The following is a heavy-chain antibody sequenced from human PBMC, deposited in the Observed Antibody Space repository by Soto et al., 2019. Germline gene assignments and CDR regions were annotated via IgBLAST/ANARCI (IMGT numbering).Heavy chain of an antibody. CDR3: ASDLSIAARPGNAHYGMDV. Sequence: QVQLVQSGAEVKKPGSSVKVSCKASGGTFSSYAISWVRQAPGQGLEWMGGIIPIFGTANYAQKFQGRVKITADESTSTAYMELSSLRSEDTAVYYCASDLSIAARPGNAHYGMDVWGQGTTVTVSS. CDR2: IIPIFGTA. CDR1: GGTFSSYA. V-gene: IGHV1-69*01. J-gene: IGHJ6*02. D-gene: IGHD6-6*01.